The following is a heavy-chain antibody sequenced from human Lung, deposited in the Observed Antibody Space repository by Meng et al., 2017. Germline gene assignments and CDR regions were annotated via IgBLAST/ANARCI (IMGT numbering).Heavy chain of an antibody. D-gene: IGHD4-11*01. CDR3: ARGPTTMAHDFDY. J-gene: IGHJ4*02. V-gene: IGHV4-34*01. CDR1: GGSFSDYY. CDR2: INHSGST. Sequence: QVQLQEWGAGLLKPCETLSLTGVVSGGSFSDYYWSWIRQPPGKGLEWIGEINHSGSTNYNPSLESRATISVDTSQNNLSLKLSSVTAADSAVYYCARGPTTMAHDFDYWGQGTLVTVSS.